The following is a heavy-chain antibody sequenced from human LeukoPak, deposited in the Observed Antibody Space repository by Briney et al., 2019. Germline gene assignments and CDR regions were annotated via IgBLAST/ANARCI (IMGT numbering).Heavy chain of an antibody. CDR3: ARDSVYCSSTSCYTGAAPSFFDY. D-gene: IGHD2-2*02. CDR1: GFTFSSYS. J-gene: IGHJ4*02. V-gene: IGHV3-21*01. CDR2: ISSSSSYI. Sequence: GGSLRLSCAASGFTFSSYSMNWVRQAPGKGLEWVSSISSSSSYIYYADSVKGRFTISRDNAKNSLYLQMNSLRAEDTAVYYCARDSVYCSSTSCYTGAAPSFFDYWGQGTLVTVSP.